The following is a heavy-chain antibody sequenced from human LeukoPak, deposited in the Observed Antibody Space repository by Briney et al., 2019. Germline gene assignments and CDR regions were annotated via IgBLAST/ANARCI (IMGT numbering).Heavy chain of an antibody. CDR2: INHSGST. V-gene: IGHV4-34*01. CDR1: GGSFSGYY. D-gene: IGHD5-18*01. Sequence: SETLSLTCAVYGGSFSGYYWSWIRQPPGKGLEWIGEINHSGSTNYNPSLKSRVTISVDTSKNQFSLKLSSVTAADTAVYYCASYTAGGGGLDYWGQGTLVTVSS. J-gene: IGHJ4*02. CDR3: ASYTAGGGGLDY.